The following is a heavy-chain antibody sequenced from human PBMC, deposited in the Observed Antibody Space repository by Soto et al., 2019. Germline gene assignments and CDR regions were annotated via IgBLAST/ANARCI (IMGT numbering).Heavy chain of an antibody. V-gene: IGHV3-33*01. J-gene: IGHJ6*03. Sequence: GGSLRLSCAASGFTFSSYGMHWVRQAPGKGLEWVAVIWYDGSNKYYADSVKGRFTISRDNSKNTLYLQMNSLRAEDTAVYYCARDPGDDDILTGYRYYYYMDVWGKGTTVTVSS. CDR1: GFTFSSYG. CDR2: IWYDGSNK. D-gene: IGHD3-9*01. CDR3: ARDPGDDDILTGYRYYYYMDV.